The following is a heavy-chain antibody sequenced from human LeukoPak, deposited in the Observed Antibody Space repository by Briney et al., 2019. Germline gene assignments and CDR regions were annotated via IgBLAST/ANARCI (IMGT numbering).Heavy chain of an antibody. CDR1: GFSFSSYN. V-gene: IGHV3-48*01. J-gene: IGHJ4*02. CDR2: ISSSGNIV. CDR3: ARDSNNYVWGTYAYYFDY. D-gene: IGHD3-16*01. Sequence: GSLRLSCAASGFSFSSYNFNWVRQAPGKGLEWISYISSSGNIVYYADAVRGRFTISRDNAKNSLYVQMNSLRAEDTAVYYCARDSNNYVWGTYAYYFDYWGQGTLVAVSS.